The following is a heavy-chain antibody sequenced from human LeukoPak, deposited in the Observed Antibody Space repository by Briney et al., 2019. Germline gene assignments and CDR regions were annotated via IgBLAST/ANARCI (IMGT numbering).Heavy chain of an antibody. D-gene: IGHD1-26*01. CDR2: INHSGST. Sequence: SETPSLTCAVYGESFSGYYWSWIRQPPGKGLEWIGEINHSGSTNYNPSLKSRVTISVDTSKNQFSLKLSSVTAADTAVYYCAIPRAGATTVEFWGQGTLVTVSS. CDR3: AIPRAGATTVEF. CDR1: GESFSGYY. V-gene: IGHV4-34*01. J-gene: IGHJ4*02.